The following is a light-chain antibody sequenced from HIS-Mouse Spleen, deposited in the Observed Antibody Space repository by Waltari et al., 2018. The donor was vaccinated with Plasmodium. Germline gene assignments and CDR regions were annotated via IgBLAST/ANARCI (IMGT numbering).Light chain of an antibody. CDR3: YSTDSSGNHRV. J-gene: IGLJ3*02. CDR2: EDV. CDR1: ALPKKY. V-gene: IGLV3-10*01. Sequence: SYELTQPPSVSVSPGQTARITCSGDALPKKYPYWYQQQSGQAPVLVIYEDVKRPSGIPERFSGSSSGTMATLTISGAQVEDEADYYCYSTDSSGNHRVFGGGTKLTVL.